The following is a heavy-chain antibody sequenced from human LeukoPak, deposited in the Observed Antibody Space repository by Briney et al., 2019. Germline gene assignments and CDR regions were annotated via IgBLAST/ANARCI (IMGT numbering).Heavy chain of an antibody. J-gene: IGHJ4*02. CDR2: IDPSDSYT. V-gene: IGHV5-10-1*01. CDR3: ATYSSGWYRSTDY. Sequence: GESLKISCKGSGYSFTSYWISWVRQMPGKGLEWMGRIDPSDSYTNCSPSFQGHVTISADKSISTAYLQWSSLKASDTAMYYCATYSSGWYRSTDYWGQGTLVTVSS. D-gene: IGHD6-19*01. CDR1: GYSFTSYW.